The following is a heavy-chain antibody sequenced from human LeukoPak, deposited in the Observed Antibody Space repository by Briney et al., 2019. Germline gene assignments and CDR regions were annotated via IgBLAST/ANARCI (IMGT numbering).Heavy chain of an antibody. CDR2: ISPYNGNT. V-gene: IGHV1-18*01. CDR1: AYTFTSYG. CDR3: ARSVYYDSSGYSAY. J-gene: IGHJ4*02. D-gene: IGHD3-22*01. Sequence: ASVKVSCKASAYTFTSYGISWVRQAPGQGLEWMGWISPYNGNTNYAQKLQGRVTMTTDTSTSTAYMELRSLRSDDTAVYYCARSVYYDSSGYSAYWGQGTLVTVSS.